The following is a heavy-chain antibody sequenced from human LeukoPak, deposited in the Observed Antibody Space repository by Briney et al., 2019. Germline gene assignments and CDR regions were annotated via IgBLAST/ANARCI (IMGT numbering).Heavy chain of an antibody. D-gene: IGHD3-22*01. Sequence: GGSLRLSCAASGFTFRSFGIHWVRQAPGKGLEWVTFIQYDGNKKFYADSVKGRFTISRDNAKNSLYLQMNSLRAEDMALYYCAKDISGDYDSSGTQRLDYWGQGTLVTVSS. CDR2: IQYDGNKK. CDR3: AKDISGDYDSSGTQRLDY. V-gene: IGHV3-30*02. CDR1: GFTFRSFG. J-gene: IGHJ4*02.